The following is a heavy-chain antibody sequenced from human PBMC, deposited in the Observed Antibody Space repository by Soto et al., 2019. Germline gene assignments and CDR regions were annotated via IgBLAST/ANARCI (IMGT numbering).Heavy chain of an antibody. CDR3: ARDSEYSGSSNDAFDI. V-gene: IGHV1-69*12. Sequence: QVQLVQSGAEVKKPGSSVKVSCKASGGTFSSYAISWVRQAPGQGLEWTGGIIPIFGTANYAQKFQGRVTITADESTSXAYMELSSLRSEDTAVYYCARDSEYSGSSNDAFDIWGQGTMVTVSS. J-gene: IGHJ3*02. D-gene: IGHD1-26*01. CDR2: IIPIFGTA. CDR1: GGTFSSYA.